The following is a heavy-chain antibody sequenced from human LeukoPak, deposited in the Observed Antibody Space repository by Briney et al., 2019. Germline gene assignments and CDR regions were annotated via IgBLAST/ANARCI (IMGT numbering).Heavy chain of an antibody. CDR1: GGSISSGGYY. CDR3: ARALRDTAMVVDY. D-gene: IGHD5-18*01. J-gene: IGHJ4*02. Sequence: SETLSLTCTVSGGSISSGGYYWSWIRQHPGKGLEWIGYIYYSGSTYYNPSLKSRVTISVDTSKNQFSLKLSSVTAADTAVYYCARALRDTAMVVDYWGQGTLVTVSS. V-gene: IGHV4-31*03. CDR2: IYYSGST.